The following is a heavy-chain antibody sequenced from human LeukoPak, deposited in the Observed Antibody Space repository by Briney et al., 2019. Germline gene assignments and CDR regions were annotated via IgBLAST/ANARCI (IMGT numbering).Heavy chain of an antibody. CDR1: GGSISNYY. CDR2: ISTSGTT. Sequence: SETLSLTCTVSGGSISNYYWSWIRQPAGKGLEWIGRISTSGTTYYNPSLKSRVTMSVDTSKNHFSLKLDSVTAADTAVYYCARDVRRSSSSANSYYYYMDVWGKGTTVTVSS. V-gene: IGHV4-4*07. D-gene: IGHD6-6*01. J-gene: IGHJ6*03. CDR3: ARDVRRSSSSANSYYYYMDV.